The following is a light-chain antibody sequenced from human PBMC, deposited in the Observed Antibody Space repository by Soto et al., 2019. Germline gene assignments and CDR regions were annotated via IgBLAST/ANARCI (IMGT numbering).Light chain of an antibody. CDR2: GVK. V-gene: IGLV2-14*01. Sequence: QSALTQPASVSGSPGQSITISCTGSGRDIGAYDYVSWYQQHPGKAPKLLIYGVKNRPSGVSYRFSASKSAFTASLTISGLQAEDEAHYYCSSYTTRYFDDFGPGTKLTVL. CDR1: GRDIGAYDY. CDR3: SSYTTRYFDD. J-gene: IGLJ1*01.